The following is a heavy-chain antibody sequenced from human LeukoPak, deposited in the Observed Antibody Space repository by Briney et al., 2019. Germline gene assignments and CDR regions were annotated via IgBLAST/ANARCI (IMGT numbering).Heavy chain of an antibody. CDR3: ARGGSYLSAFDI. CDR2: ISGSGGST. D-gene: IGHD1-26*01. CDR1: GFTFSSFD. V-gene: IGHV3-23*01. Sequence: GGSLRLSCAASGFTFSSFDMSWVRQAPGEGLEWVSAISGSGGSTYNADSVKGRFTISRDNSKNTMYLQMNSLRAEDTAVYYCARGGSYLSAFDIWGQGTMVTVSS. J-gene: IGHJ3*02.